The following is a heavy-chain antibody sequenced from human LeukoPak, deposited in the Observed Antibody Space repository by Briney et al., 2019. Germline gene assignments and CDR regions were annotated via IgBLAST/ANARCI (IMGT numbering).Heavy chain of an antibody. V-gene: IGHV4/OR15-8*01. CDR3: ARSHDHLWGNYPDY. J-gene: IGHJ4*02. Sequence: SETLSLTCDVSGGSIDSTNWWNWVRQPPGKGLEWIGEIHHDGRINYNPSPKSRVTLSVDKSKNQFSLRLNSVTAADTAMYYCARSHDHLWGNYPDYWGQGTLVTVSS. CDR1: GGSIDSTNW. CDR2: IHHDGRI. D-gene: IGHD3-16*02.